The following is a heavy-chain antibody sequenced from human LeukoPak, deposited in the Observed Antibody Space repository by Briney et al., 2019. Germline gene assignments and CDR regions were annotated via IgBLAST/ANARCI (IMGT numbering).Heavy chain of an antibody. J-gene: IGHJ4*02. CDR3: AKDQRYCSGGSCRTHFDY. CDR1: GFTFSSYA. V-gene: IGHV3-23*01. Sequence: GGSLRLSRAASGFTFSSYAMSWVRQAPGKGLEWVSAISGSGGSTYYADSVKGRFTISRDNSKNTLYLQMNSLRAEDTAVYYCAKDQRYCSGGSCRTHFDYWGQGTLVTVSS. D-gene: IGHD2-15*01. CDR2: ISGSGGST.